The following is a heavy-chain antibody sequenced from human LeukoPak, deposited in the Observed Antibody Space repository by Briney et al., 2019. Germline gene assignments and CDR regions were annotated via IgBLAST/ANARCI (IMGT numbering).Heavy chain of an antibody. CDR3: ARGIADPYSFDS. CDR2: IYSTGST. Sequence: PSETLSLTCTVPGGSINFYYWSWIRQPAGKGLGWIGRIYSTGSTNYSPSLESRVTMSVDKSKNQFSLNLSSVTAADTAVYYCARGIADPYSFDSWGQGTLVTVS. D-gene: IGHD6-13*01. J-gene: IGHJ4*02. V-gene: IGHV4-4*07. CDR1: GGSINFYY.